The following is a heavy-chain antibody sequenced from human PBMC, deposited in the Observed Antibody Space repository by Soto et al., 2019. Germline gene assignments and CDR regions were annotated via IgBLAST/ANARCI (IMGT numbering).Heavy chain of an antibody. J-gene: IGHJ4*02. V-gene: IGHV3-30-3*01. D-gene: IGHD5-12*01. CDR1: GFAFSSYA. CDR2: ISYDGSNK. CDR3: ARDLEMATITTYFDY. Sequence: PVGSLRLSCAASGFAFSSYAMHWVRQAPGKGLEWVAVISYDGSNKYYADSVKGRFTISRDNSKNTLYLQMNSLRAEDTAVYYCARDLEMATITTYFDYWGQGTLVTVSS.